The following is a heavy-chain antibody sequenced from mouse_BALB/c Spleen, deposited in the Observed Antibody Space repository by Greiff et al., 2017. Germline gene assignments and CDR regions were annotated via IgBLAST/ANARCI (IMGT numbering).Heavy chain of an antibody. D-gene: IGHD2-3*01. CDR1: GFSLTSYG. CDR2: IWAGGST. Sequence: VQVVESGPGLVAPSQSLSITCTVSGFSLTSYGVHWVRQPPGKGLEWLGVIWAGGSTNYNSALMSRLSISKDNSKSQVFLKMNSLQTDDTAMYYCAREGDGYYWFAYWGQGTLVTVSA. V-gene: IGHV2-9*02. J-gene: IGHJ3*01. CDR3: AREGDGYYWFAY.